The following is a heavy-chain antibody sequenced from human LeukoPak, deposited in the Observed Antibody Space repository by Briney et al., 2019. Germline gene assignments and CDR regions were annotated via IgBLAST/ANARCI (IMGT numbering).Heavy chain of an antibody. CDR1: GYTFTGYY. CDR2: INPNSGGT. D-gene: IGHD3-10*01. Sequence: ASVKVSCTASGYTFTGYYMHWVRQAPGQGLEWVGRINPNSGGTNYAQKFQGRVTMTRDTSISTAYMELSSLRSEDTAVYYCARDLREGVIITGYFDYWGQGTLVTVSS. J-gene: IGHJ4*02. V-gene: IGHV1-2*06. CDR3: ARDLREGVIITGYFDY.